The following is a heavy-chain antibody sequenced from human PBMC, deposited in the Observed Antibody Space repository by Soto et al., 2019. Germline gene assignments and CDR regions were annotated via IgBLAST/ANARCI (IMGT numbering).Heavy chain of an antibody. V-gene: IGHV3-23*01. CDR1: GFTFSSYA. CDR3: ANTGEAYYFDY. CDR2: ISGSGGST. Sequence: GGSLRLSCAASGFTFSSYAMSWVRQAPGKGLEWVSAISGSGGSTYYADSVKGRFTISRDNSENTLYLQMNSLRAEDTAVYYCANTGEAYYFDYWGQGTLVTVSS. J-gene: IGHJ4*02. D-gene: IGHD3-16*01.